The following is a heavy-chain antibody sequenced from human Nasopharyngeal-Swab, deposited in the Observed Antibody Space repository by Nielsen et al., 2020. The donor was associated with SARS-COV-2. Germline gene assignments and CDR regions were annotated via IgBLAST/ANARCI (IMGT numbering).Heavy chain of an antibody. Sequence: WIRQPPGKGLEWVAVISYDGSNKYYADPVKGRFTISRDNSKNTLYLQMNSLRAEDTAVYYCANSDFWSGYYKPHYYYYGMDVWGQGTTVTVSS. V-gene: IGHV3-30*18. CDR2: ISYDGSNK. D-gene: IGHD3-3*01. CDR3: ANSDFWSGYYKPHYYYYGMDV. J-gene: IGHJ6*02.